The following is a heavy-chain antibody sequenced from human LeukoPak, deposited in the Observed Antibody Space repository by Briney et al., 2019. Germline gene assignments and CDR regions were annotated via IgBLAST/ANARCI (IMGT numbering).Heavy chain of an antibody. CDR2: IYYSGNT. J-gene: IGHJ4*02. D-gene: IGHD2/OR15-2a*01. Sequence: SETLSLTCTVSGVSISRYYWSWIRQPPGKGLEWIGYIYYSGNTNYSPSIKSRVTISVDTSKNQFSLKLSSVTAADTAVYYCARGRTTFDYWGQGTLVTVSS. CDR1: GVSISRYY. CDR3: ARGRTTFDY. V-gene: IGHV4-59*01.